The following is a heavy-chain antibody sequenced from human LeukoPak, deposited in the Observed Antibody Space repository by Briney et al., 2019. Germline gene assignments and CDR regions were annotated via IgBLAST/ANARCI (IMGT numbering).Heavy chain of an antibody. D-gene: IGHD3-10*01. CDR2: IKQDGSEK. Sequence: GGSLRLSCAASGFTFSSYWMSWVRQAPGKGLEWVANIKQDGSEKYYVDSVKGRFTISRDNAKNSLYLQMNSLRAEDTAVYYCARQLWFGELSLDYWGQGTLVTVSS. CDR3: ARQLWFGELSLDY. J-gene: IGHJ4*02. V-gene: IGHV3-7*01. CDR1: GFTFSSYW.